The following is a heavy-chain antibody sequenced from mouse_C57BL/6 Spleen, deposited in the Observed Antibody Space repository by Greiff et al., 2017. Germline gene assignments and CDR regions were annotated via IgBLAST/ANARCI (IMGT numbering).Heavy chain of an antibody. CDR2: IYPGSGNT. V-gene: IGHV1-76*01. CDR3: ARSDGDY. Sequence: VQLVESGAELVRPGASVKLSCKASGYTFTDYYINWVKQRPGQGLEWIARIYPGSGNTYYNEKFKGKATLTAEKSSSTACMQLSSLTSEDSAVYCCARSDGDYWGQGATLTVSS. CDR1: GYTFTDYY. J-gene: IGHJ2*01.